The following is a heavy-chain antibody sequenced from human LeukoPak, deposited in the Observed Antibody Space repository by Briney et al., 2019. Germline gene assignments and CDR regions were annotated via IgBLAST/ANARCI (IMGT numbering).Heavy chain of an antibody. Sequence: GGSLRLSCAASGFTFSSYSMNWVRQAPGKGLEWVGRIKGKTEGGTAVYAAPVKGRFTISRDESKNTLFLQLNSLKTEDTAVYYCTTVAGYDYFDYWGQGTLVTVSS. CDR1: GFTFSSYS. CDR3: TTVAGYDYFDY. V-gene: IGHV3-15*01. D-gene: IGHD5-12*01. J-gene: IGHJ4*02. CDR2: IKGKTEGGTA.